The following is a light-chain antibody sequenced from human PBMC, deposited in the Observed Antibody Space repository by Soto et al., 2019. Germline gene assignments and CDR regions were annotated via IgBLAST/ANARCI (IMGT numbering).Light chain of an antibody. CDR1: QSVRSN. V-gene: IGKV3-15*01. CDR2: GAS. J-gene: IGKJ1*01. CDR3: QQYKKWPRT. Sequence: IVMTQSPATLSVSPGERVTLSCRASQSVRSNLAWYQQKPGQAPRLLIYGASTRATGLPAKFSGSGSGTEFTLTISSLQSEDVAVYYCQQYKKWPRTVGQGTK.